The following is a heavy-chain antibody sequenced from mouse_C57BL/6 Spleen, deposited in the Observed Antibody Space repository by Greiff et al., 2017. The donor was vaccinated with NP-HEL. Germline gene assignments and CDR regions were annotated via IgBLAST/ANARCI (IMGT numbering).Heavy chain of an antibody. V-gene: IGHV1-82*01. CDR1: GYAFSSSW. Sequence: QVQLKESGPELVKPGASVKISCKASGYAFSSSWMNWVKQRPGKGLEWIGRIYPGDGDTNYNGKFKGKATLTADKSSSTAYMQLSSLTSEDSAVYVCAMYYGSSPNYWGQGTTLTVSS. D-gene: IGHD1-1*01. CDR2: IYPGDGDT. J-gene: IGHJ2*01. CDR3: AMYYGSSPNY.